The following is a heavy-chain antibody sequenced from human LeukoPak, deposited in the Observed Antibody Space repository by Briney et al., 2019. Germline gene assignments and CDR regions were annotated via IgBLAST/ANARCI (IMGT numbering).Heavy chain of an antibody. Sequence: PSETLSLTCTVSGGFISSYYWSWIRQPPGKGLEWIGYIYYSGTTNYNPSLKSRVTRSVDTSKNQFSLKLSSVTAADTAVYYCARALTYEDIVVVPAAAPPYWYFDLWGRGTLVTVSS. CDR3: ARALTYEDIVVVPAAAPPYWYFDL. D-gene: IGHD2-2*01. J-gene: IGHJ2*01. V-gene: IGHV4-59*01. CDR1: GGFISSYY. CDR2: IYYSGTT.